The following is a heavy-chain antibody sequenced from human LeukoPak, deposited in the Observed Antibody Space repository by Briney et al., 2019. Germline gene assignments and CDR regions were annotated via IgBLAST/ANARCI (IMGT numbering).Heavy chain of an antibody. CDR3: ARDLGYCSGGSCYEAIDY. CDR1: GFTFSSYS. J-gene: IGHJ4*02. D-gene: IGHD2-15*01. V-gene: IGHV3-21*01. CDR2: ISSSSSYI. Sequence: PGGSLRLSCAASGFTFSSYSMNWVRQAPGKGLEWVSSISSSSSYIYYADSVKGRFTISRVSAKNSLYLQMNSLRAEDTAVYYCARDLGYCSGGSCYEAIDYWGQGTLVTVSS.